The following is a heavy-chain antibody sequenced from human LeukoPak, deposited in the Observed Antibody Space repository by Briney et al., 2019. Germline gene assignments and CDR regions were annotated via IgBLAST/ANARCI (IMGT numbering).Heavy chain of an antibody. J-gene: IGHJ5*02. CDR2: IYYSGST. CDR3: ARHSRTVGSVGIDP. V-gene: IGHV4-59*08. Sequence: SETLSLTCTVSGGSISNYYWSWIRQPPGKGLEYIGYIYYSGSTNYNPSLKSRVTISVDTSKNQFSLKLSSVTAADAAVYYCARHSRTVGSVGIDPWGQGTLVTVSS. D-gene: IGHD4-23*01. CDR1: GGSISNYY.